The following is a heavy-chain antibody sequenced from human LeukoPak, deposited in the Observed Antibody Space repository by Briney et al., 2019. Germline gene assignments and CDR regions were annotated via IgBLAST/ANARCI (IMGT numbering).Heavy chain of an antibody. CDR2: ISGDGGTT. D-gene: IGHD6-13*01. CDR3: AKTLYSGSWYFDY. CDR1: GFTFSNYA. J-gene: IGHJ4*02. Sequence: GGSLRLSCAASGFTFSNYAMSWVRQAPGKGLEWASAISGDGGTTYYADSVKGRFTISRDNSKNTLYLQMNSLRVEDTAVHFCAKTLYSGSWYFDYWGQGTLVTVS. V-gene: IGHV3-23*01.